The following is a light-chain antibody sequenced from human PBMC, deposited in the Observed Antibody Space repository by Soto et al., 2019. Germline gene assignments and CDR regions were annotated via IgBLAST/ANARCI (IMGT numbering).Light chain of an antibody. V-gene: IGKV1-9*01. CDR3: QQLNSYPRT. J-gene: IGKJ1*01. CDR2: AAS. Sequence: DLQLTQSPSFLSASVGDRVTITCRASQGIRSFLAWYQQKPGKAPKLLIYAASTLQSGVPSRFSGSGSATEFALTISSLQPEDFATYYCQQLNSYPRTFGQGTKVEI. CDR1: QGIRSF.